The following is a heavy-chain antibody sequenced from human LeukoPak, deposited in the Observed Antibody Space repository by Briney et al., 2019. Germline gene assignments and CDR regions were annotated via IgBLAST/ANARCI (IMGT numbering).Heavy chain of an antibody. D-gene: IGHD4-17*01. CDR3: AGQTTVTTRYFDY. V-gene: IGHV3-74*01. J-gene: IGHJ4*02. CDR2: IKSDGSSA. CDR1: GFTFSSYW. Sequence: PGGSLRLSCAASGFTFSSYWMHWVRQAPGKGLVWVSRIKSDGSSATYADSVKGRFTISRDNAKSTLYLQMNSLRAEDTAVYYCAGQTTVTTRYFDYWGQGTLVTVSS.